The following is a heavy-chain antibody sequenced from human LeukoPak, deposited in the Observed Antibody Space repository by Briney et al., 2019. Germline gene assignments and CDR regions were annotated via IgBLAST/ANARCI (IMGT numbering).Heavy chain of an antibody. CDR2: ISSNGGTT. J-gene: IGHJ4*02. Sequence: GGSLRLSCAASGFTFSNSPMHWVRQAPGKGLEYVSVISSNGGTTYYANSVKGRFTIPRDNSKNTLYLQMGSLRAGDMAVYYCARGDSGYSDYWGQGTLVTVSS. CDR3: ARGDSGYSDY. D-gene: IGHD5-12*01. CDR1: GFTFSNSP. V-gene: IGHV3-64*01.